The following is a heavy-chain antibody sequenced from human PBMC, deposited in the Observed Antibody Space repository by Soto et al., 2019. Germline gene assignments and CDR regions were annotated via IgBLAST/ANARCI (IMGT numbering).Heavy chain of an antibody. D-gene: IGHD2-2*01. CDR1: GYSFTNYW. J-gene: IGHJ6*02. CDR2: IYPGDSDT. Sequence: EMQLVQSGTEVKKPGESLKISCKATGYSFTNYWIGWVRQMPGKGLEWMGTIYPGDSDTRYGPAFEGQVTISADKSITTAYLQWSSLKASDTAVYFCARRRQYCNSKICLAHYYYTLDVWGQGTTVIVSS. V-gene: IGHV5-51*01. CDR3: ARRRQYCNSKICLAHYYYTLDV.